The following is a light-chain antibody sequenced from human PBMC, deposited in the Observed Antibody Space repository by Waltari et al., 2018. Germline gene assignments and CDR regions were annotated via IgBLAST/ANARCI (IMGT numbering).Light chain of an antibody. CDR2: AAS. CDR3: QQSFTAPMYT. V-gene: IGKV1-39*01. J-gene: IGKJ2*01. CDR1: HNINTN. Sequence: DIQMTQSPSSLAASVGDRVTITCRASHNINTNLNWYQQKPGKAPKVLIYAASTLKSGVPSRFRGSGSGTDFTLTISSLQPEDFAVYYCQQSFTAPMYTFGQGTKLEV.